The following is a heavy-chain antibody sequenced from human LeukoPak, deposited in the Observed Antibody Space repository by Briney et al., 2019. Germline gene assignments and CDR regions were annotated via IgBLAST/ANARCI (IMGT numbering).Heavy chain of an antibody. Sequence: KTSETLSLTCTVSGGSISSYYWSWIRQPPGKGLEWIGYIYYSGSTNYNPSLKSRVTISVDTSKNQFSLKLSSVTAADTAVYYCARSFTVTTTSFDYWGQGTLVTVSS. CDR1: GGSISSYY. D-gene: IGHD4-17*01. CDR3: ARSFTVTTTSFDY. V-gene: IGHV4-59*01. J-gene: IGHJ4*02. CDR2: IYYSGST.